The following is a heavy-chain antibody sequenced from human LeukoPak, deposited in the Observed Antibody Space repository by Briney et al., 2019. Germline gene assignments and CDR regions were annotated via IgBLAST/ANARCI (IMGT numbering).Heavy chain of an antibody. D-gene: IGHD1-26*01. CDR3: ARQIVGATKEFAFDI. CDR1: GGTFSNQA. Sequence: GASVKVSCKASGGTFSNQAISWVRQAPGQGLEWMGGIIPIFGTTNYAQKFQGRVTMTRDTSTSTVYMDLSSLRSEDTAVYYCARQIVGATKEFAFDIWGQGTMVTVSS. V-gene: IGHV1-69*05. CDR2: IIPIFGTT. J-gene: IGHJ3*02.